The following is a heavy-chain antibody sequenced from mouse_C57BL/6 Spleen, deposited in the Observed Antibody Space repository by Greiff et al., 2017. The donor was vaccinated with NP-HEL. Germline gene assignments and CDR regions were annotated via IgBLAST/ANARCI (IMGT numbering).Heavy chain of an antibody. Sequence: QVQLQQPGAELVKPGASVKLSCKASGYTFTSYWMQWVKQRPGQGLEWIGEIDPSDSYTNYNQKFKGKATLTVDTSSSTAYMQLSSLTSEDSAVYYCARRGEGKGGYAMDYWGQGTSVTVSS. D-gene: IGHD1-3*01. CDR1: GYTFTSYW. V-gene: IGHV1-50*01. J-gene: IGHJ4*01. CDR3: ARRGEGKGGYAMDY. CDR2: IDPSDSYT.